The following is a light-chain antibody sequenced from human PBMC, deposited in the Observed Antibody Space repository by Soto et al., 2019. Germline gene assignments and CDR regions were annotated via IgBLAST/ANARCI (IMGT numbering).Light chain of an antibody. J-gene: IGKJ4*01. CDR3: QHYRSS. V-gene: IGKV3-20*01. CDR1: QGVSSSD. Sequence: EIVLTQSPGTLSLSPGERATLSCRASQGVSSSDLAWYQQKPGQPPRLLIYGASSRATGIPDRFSGSGSGTYVTLTIIRLEAEDFAVYSCQHYRSSFGGGTKVDI. CDR2: GAS.